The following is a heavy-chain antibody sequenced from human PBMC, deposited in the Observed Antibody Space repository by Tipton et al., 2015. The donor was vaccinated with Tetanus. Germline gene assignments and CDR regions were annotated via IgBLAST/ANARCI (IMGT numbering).Heavy chain of an antibody. Sequence: QLVQSGRGVVQPGRSLRLSCAASGFTFSSYGMYWVRQAPGKGLEWVAVIWYDGSNKYYADSVKGRFTISRDNSKNTLYLQMNSLRAEDTAVYYCARDHRSGSCYYDWGQGTLVTVSS. D-gene: IGHD2-15*01. J-gene: IGHJ3*01. CDR1: GFTFSSYG. CDR2: IWYDGSNK. CDR3: ARDHRSGSCYYD. V-gene: IGHV3-33*01.